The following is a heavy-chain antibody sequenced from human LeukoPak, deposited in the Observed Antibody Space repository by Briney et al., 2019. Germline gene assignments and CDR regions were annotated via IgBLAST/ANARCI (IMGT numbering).Heavy chain of an antibody. CDR2: IRYDGSDK. Sequence: GGSLRLSCSASGFTFSTYGMHWVRQAPGKGLEWVAFIRYDGSDKYYADSVKGRFTISRDNSKNTVYLQMNSLRAEDTAVYYCARDQTVVTPVGYYYYYGMDVWGQGTTVTVSS. V-gene: IGHV3-30*02. J-gene: IGHJ6*02. D-gene: IGHD4-23*01. CDR1: GFTFSTYG. CDR3: ARDQTVVTPVGYYYYYGMDV.